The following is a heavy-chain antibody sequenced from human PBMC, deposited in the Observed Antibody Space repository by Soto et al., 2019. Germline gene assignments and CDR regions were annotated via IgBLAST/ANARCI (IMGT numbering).Heavy chain of an antibody. CDR2: MNPNSGNR. CDR1: GYTFTRYD. CDR3: ARGSPADYSNYLDV. V-gene: IGHV1-8*01. J-gene: IGHJ4*02. D-gene: IGHD4-4*01. Sequence: QVQLVQSGAEVKKPGASVKVSCEASGYTFTRYDIHWVRQATGQGLEWMGWMNPNSGNRDYAQEFQGRVTMTWNTSMSTAYVEVSSLRSEDTAVYYCARGSPADYSNYLDVWGQGSLVTVSS.